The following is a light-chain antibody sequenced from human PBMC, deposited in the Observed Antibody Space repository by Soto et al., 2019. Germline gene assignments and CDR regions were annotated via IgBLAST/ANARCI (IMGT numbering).Light chain of an antibody. V-gene: IGKV1-5*01. CDR3: PQYNCYSWT. J-gene: IGKJ1*01. CDR2: DAS. CDR1: QSISSW. Sequence: DIQMTQSPSTLSASVGDRVTITCRASQSISSWLAWYQQKPGKAPKLLMYDASSLESEVPSRFSGRGSGTDFTLTFSSLQPDVFASYSCPQYNCYSWTFGQGTNVEIK.